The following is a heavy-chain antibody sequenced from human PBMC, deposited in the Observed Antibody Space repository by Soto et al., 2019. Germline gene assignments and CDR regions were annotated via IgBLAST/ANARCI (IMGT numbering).Heavy chain of an antibody. Sequence: QVPLVQSGAEVKKPGASVKVSCKASGYTFTSYGISWVRQAPGQGLEWMGWISAYNGNTNYAQKLQGRVTMTTDTSTSTAYMELRSLRSDDTAVYYCARGLGRYYDFWSGYYRSNYYGMDVWGQGTTVTVSS. CDR2: ISAYNGNT. V-gene: IGHV1-18*04. CDR3: ARGLGRYYDFWSGYYRSNYYGMDV. D-gene: IGHD3-3*01. CDR1: GYTFTSYG. J-gene: IGHJ6*02.